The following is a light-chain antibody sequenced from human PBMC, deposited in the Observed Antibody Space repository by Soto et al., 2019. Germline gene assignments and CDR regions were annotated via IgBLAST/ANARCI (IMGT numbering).Light chain of an antibody. CDR1: SSDVGGYNY. CDR2: EVS. Sequence: QSALTQPPSASGSPGQSVTISCTGTSSDVGGYNYVSWYQQHPGKAPKLMIYEVSKRPSGVPDRCSGSKSGNTASLTVSGLQAEDEDDYYCSSYAGSNNVVFGGGTKLTVL. J-gene: IGLJ2*01. V-gene: IGLV2-8*01. CDR3: SSYAGSNNVV.